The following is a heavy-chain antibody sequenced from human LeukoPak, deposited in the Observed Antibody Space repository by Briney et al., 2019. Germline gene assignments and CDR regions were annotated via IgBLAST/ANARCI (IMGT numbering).Heavy chain of an antibody. V-gene: IGHV1-2*02. CDR1: GYTFTGHF. CDR2: IHPNSGGT. Sequence: ASVKVSCKTSGYTFTGHFMHWVRQAPGQGLEWMGWIHPNSGGTNYAQKFQDRFTMTRDTSISTVFMELTRLTSDDTAVYYCARDFNWGPDYWGQGTLVTVSS. D-gene: IGHD7-27*01. CDR3: ARDFNWGPDY. J-gene: IGHJ4*02.